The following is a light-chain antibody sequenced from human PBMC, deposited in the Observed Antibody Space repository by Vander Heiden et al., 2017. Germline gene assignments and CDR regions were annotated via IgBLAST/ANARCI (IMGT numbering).Light chain of an antibody. J-gene: IGKJ2*01. V-gene: IGKV3-15*01. CDR2: GAS. CDR1: QSVITK. Sequence: DIVMTQSPDTLSVSPGERATLSCRASQSVITKLAWYQRKPGQPPRLLIYGASTRATGIPARFSGSGSGTEFTLTISSLQPEDSAIYYCQQYNYFYTFGQGTKLEIK. CDR3: QQYNYFYT.